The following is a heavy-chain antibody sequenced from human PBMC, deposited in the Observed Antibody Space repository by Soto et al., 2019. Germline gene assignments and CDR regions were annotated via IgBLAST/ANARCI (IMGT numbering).Heavy chain of an antibody. CDR3: ARDLGTGTDF. CDR2: IYHSGAT. J-gene: IGHJ4*02. Sequence: QVQLQESGPGLVKPSGTLSLTCAVSGDSISSSNWWSWVRQAPGKGLEWIGEIYHSGATTYNPSLKSRATISVDPSKNHFSPKLTSVTAADTAVYFCARDLGTGTDFWGRGTLVTVAS. V-gene: IGHV4-4*02. D-gene: IGHD1-1*01. CDR1: GDSISSSNW.